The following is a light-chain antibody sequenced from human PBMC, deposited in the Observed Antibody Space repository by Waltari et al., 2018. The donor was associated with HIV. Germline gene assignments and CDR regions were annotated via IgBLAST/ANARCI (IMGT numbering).Light chain of an antibody. Sequence: QSAPTQPPTASGAPRQRVTISCSGCSSNIGGNTVNWYQQLPGPAPKVHNYSNTHRPSAAPDRFSGAKSGTSASLAMSGLQSEEEADYYCETGADRRNGAIFGGGSKVTVL. J-gene: IGLJ2*01. V-gene: IGLV1-44*01. CDR1: SSNIGGNT. CDR2: SNT. CDR3: ETGADRRNGAI.